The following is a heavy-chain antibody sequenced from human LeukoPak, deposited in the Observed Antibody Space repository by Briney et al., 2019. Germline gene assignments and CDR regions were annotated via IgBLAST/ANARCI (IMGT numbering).Heavy chain of an antibody. V-gene: IGHV3-48*01. CDR3: ARDLHYAFDI. CDR1: GITFSSYS. J-gene: IGHJ3*02. Sequence: GGSLRLSCAASGITFSSYSMNWVRQAPGKGLEWVSYVGAIGSSTISYADSVMGRFTISRDNAKNSVFLQMNSLRAEDTAVYYCARDLHYAFDIWGQGTMVTVSS. CDR2: VGAIGSSTI.